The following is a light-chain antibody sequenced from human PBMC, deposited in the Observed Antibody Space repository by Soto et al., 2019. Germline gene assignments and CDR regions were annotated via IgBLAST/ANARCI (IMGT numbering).Light chain of an antibody. Sequence: DIQMTQSPSTLSASVGDRVTITYRASQSISSWLAWYQQKPGKAPKLLIYKASSLESGVPSRFSGSGSGTEFTLTISSLQPDDFATYYCQKYNSYSQTFGQGTKVDI. CDR1: QSISSW. CDR2: KAS. J-gene: IGKJ1*01. V-gene: IGKV1-5*03. CDR3: QKYNSYSQT.